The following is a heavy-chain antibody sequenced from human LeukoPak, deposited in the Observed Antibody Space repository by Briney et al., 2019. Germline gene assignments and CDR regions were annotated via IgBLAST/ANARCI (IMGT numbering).Heavy chain of an antibody. CDR2: IRYDGSNK. CDR1: GFTFSSYG. D-gene: IGHD2-21*02. V-gene: IGHV3-30*02. Sequence: HPGGSLRLSCAASGFTFSSYGMHWVRQAPGKGLEWVAFIRYDGSNKYYADSVKGRFTISRDNSKNTLYLQMNSLRAEDTAVYYCARPAYCGGDCYFYFDYWGQGTLVTVSS. J-gene: IGHJ4*02. CDR3: ARPAYCGGDCYFYFDY.